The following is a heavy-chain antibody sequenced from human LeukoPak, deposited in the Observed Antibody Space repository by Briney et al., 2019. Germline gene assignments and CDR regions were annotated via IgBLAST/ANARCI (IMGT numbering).Heavy chain of an antibody. V-gene: IGHV4-59*01. D-gene: IGHD5-18*01. J-gene: IGHJ4*02. CDR1: GGSISSYY. CDR3: ARADTAFDY. CDR2: IYYSGST. Sequence: SETLSLTCTVSGGSISSYYWSWIRQPPGKGLEWIGHIYYSGSTNYNPSLKSRVTISVDTSKNQFSLKLSSVTAADTAVYYCARADTAFDYWGQGTLVTVSS.